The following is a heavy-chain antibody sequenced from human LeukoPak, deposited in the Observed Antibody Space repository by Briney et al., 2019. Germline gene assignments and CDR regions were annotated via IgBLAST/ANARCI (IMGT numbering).Heavy chain of an antibody. D-gene: IGHD3-22*01. Sequence: PGGSLRLSCAASGFTFSIYAMSWVRQAPGKGLHWVSSITSRGESTWYVDSVKGRFTITRDNSENTLYLQMHSLRAEDTAVYYCARDRPNYYGSDGHYYRPDGDYWGRGTLVSVSS. CDR1: GFTFSIYA. V-gene: IGHV3-23*01. CDR2: ITSRGEST. J-gene: IGHJ4*02. CDR3: ARDRPNYYGSDGHYYRPDGDY.